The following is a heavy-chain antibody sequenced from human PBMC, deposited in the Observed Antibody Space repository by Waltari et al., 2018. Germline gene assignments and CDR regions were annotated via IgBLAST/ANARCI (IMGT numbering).Heavy chain of an antibody. D-gene: IGHD2-21*01. CDR2: IYYSGST. Sequence: VQLQESGPGLVKPSETLSLPCPVSGGSISSYYWSWIRPPPGKGLEWIGYIYYSGSTNYNPSLKRRVTISVDTSKNQFSLKLSSVTAADTAVYYCARAWSCGGDCYPSDAFDIWGQGTMVTVSS. V-gene: IGHV4-59*01. CDR1: GGSISSYY. J-gene: IGHJ3*02. CDR3: ARAWSCGGDCYPSDAFDI.